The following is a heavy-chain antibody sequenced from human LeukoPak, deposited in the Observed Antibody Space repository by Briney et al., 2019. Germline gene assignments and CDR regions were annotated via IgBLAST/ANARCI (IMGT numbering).Heavy chain of an antibody. Sequence: ASGNVSSKTSGYTFTVHYMNWVRQAPGQGLEWMGRINPTTGVANYGKNFQGRITVTRDTSITTANMEMSSLTSDDTAVYYCARLDRNYYYLDVWGQGTTVTVSS. J-gene: IGHJ6*03. V-gene: IGHV1-2*06. CDR2: INPTTGVA. CDR1: GYTFTVHY. CDR3: ARLDRNYYYLDV. D-gene: IGHD1-1*01.